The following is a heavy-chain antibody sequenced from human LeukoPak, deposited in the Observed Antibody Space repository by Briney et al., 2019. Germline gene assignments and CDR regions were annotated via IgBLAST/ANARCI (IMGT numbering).Heavy chain of an antibody. V-gene: IGHV1-46*01. CDR1: GYTFTSYY. D-gene: IGHD6-19*01. CDR3: ARGQARLAWFDP. J-gene: IGHJ5*02. CDR2: INPSGGST. Sequence: GASVKVSCKASGYTFTSYYMHWVRQAPGQGLEWMGIINPSGGSTSYAQKFQGRVTITADESTSTAYMELSSLRSEDTAVYYCARGQARLAWFDPWGQGTLVTVSS.